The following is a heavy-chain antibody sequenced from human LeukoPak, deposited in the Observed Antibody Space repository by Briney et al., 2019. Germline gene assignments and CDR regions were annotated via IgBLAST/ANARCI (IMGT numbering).Heavy chain of an antibody. Sequence: SETLSLTCTVSGDSISNNYWTWIRQPPGNGLEWIGSIHYSGTANYNPSVESRVTMSVDTSKNQLSLNLRSVTAADTAVYYCAEVISGGHFDYWGQGTLVTVSS. J-gene: IGHJ4*02. CDR1: GDSISNNY. D-gene: IGHD2-15*01. CDR2: IHYSGTA. CDR3: AEVISGGHFDY. V-gene: IGHV4-59*01.